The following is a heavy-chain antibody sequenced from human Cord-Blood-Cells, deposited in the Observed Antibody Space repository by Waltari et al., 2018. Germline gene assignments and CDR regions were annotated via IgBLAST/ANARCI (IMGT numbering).Heavy chain of an antibody. CDR1: GGTFSSYA. CDR2: IIPIFGTA. V-gene: IGHV1-69*01. J-gene: IGHJ4*02. CDR3: ARVDIRLGIRRASFDY. D-gene: IGHD3-16*01. Sequence: QVQLVQSGDAVKKPGSSVKVSCKAPGGTFSSYAISWVRQAPGQGREWMGGIIPIFGTANYAQKFQGRVTITADESTSTAYMELSSLRSEDTAVYYCARVDIRLGIRRASFDYWGQGTLVTVSS.